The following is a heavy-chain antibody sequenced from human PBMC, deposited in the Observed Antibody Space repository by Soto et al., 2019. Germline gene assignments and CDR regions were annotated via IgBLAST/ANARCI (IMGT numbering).Heavy chain of an antibody. V-gene: IGHV3-30*18. CDR2: ISYDGSNK. Sequence: QPGGSLRLSCAASGFAFSSYGMHLVRQAPGKGLEWVAVISYDGSNKYYADSVKGRFTISRDNSKNTLYLQMNSLRAEDTAVYYCAKEGLKSPLVPMIVVVICEYGMDVWGQGITFTISS. CDR3: AKEGLKSPLVPMIVVVICEYGMDV. J-gene: IGHJ6*02. CDR1: GFAFSSYG. D-gene: IGHD3-22*01.